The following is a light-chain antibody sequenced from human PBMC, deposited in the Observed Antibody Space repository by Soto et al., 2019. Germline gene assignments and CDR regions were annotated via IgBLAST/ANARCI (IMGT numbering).Light chain of an antibody. CDR3: QQRSNWPPRIT. Sequence: EIVLTQSPATLSLSPGERATLSCRASQSVSSYLAWYQQKPGQAPRLLIYDASNRATGIPARFSGSGSGTDFTLTISSLEPEDFAVYYCQQRSNWPPRITFGPGTRLEI. CDR2: DAS. J-gene: IGKJ5*01. V-gene: IGKV3-11*01. CDR1: QSVSSY.